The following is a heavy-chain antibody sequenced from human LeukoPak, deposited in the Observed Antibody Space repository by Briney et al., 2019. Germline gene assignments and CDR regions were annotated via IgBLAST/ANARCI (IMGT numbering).Heavy chain of an antibody. J-gene: IGHJ4*02. CDR1: GYTFTSYD. CDR3: ARDRGASDYDTSGYLDY. CDR2: INPNSGGT. Sequence: ASVKVSCKASGYTFTSYDINWVRQATGQGLEWMGWINPNSGGTNYAQKFQGRVTMTRDTSISTAYMELSSLRSDDTAVYYCARDRGASDYDTSGYLDYWGQGTLVTGSS. V-gene: IGHV1-2*02. D-gene: IGHD3-22*01.